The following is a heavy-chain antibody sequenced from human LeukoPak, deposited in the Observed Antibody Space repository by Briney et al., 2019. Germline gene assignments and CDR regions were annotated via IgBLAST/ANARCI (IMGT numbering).Heavy chain of an antibody. Sequence: SETLSLTCTVSVGSLSSGGYYWRWIRQHPGKGLEWIDYIYSSGSTYYNPSLTSRVTISVDTSKNQSSLKLSSVTAADTAVYYCARAGGSYTGDYWGQGTLVPVSS. J-gene: IGHJ4*02. CDR2: IYSSGST. CDR3: ARAGGSYTGDY. D-gene: IGHD1-26*01. CDR1: VGSLSSGGYY. V-gene: IGHV4-31*03.